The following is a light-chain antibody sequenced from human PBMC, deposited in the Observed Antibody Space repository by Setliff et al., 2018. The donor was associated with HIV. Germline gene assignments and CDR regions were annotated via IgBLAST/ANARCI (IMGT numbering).Light chain of an antibody. CDR2: DIN. CDR1: SRDVGGYAY. CDR3: SAFTKTNTVI. Sequence: LTQPASVSGSPGQAVTISCTGTSRDVGGYAYVSWYQQAPGKAPKLLIYDINNRASGFSDRFSGSRSGNTASLTISGLQAEDEAEYYCSAFTKTNTVIFGGGTKVTVL. J-gene: IGLJ2*01. V-gene: IGLV2-14*03.